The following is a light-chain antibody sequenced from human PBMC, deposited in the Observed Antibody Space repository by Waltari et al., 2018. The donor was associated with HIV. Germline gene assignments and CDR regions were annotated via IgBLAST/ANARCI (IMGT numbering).Light chain of an antibody. V-gene: IGKV3-11*01. J-gene: IGKJ1*01. CDR3: QQRSNWPGT. CDR2: DAS. CDR1: QNIRNY. Sequence: EIVLTQSPVTLSLSPGDRANLSCSASQNIRNYLGWYQQKSGQAPTLLIYDASTRAAGIPDRFTGSGSGTDFTLTIGSLEPEDFAIYYCQQRSNWPGTFGPGTRVDVK.